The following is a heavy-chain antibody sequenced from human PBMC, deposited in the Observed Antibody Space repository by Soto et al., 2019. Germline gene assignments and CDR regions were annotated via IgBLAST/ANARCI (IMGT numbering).Heavy chain of an antibody. J-gene: IGHJ4*02. CDR3: ARDFLSGYDFKY. Sequence: PSETLSLTCTVSGGSISSSSYYWGWIRQPPGKGLEWIGSIYYSGSTYYNPSLKSRVTISVDTSKNQFSLNLSSVTAADTAVYYCARDFLSGYDFKYWGQGILVTVSS. V-gene: IGHV4-39*07. CDR1: GGSISSSSYY. CDR2: IYYSGST. D-gene: IGHD5-12*01.